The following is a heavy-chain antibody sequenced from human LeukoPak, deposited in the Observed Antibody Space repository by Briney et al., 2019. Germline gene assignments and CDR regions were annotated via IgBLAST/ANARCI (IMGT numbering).Heavy chain of an antibody. CDR1: GFTFSNYG. CDR2: ISYDGTNK. J-gene: IGHJ4*02. V-gene: IGHV3-30*18. Sequence: GGSLRLSCAASGFTFSNYGMHWVRQAPGKGLEWVALISYDGTNKYYADFVKGRFTTSRDNSKNTLYLHMNSLRAEDTAVYYCAKVGDNWDFDYWGQGTLVSVSS. CDR3: AKVGDNWDFDY. D-gene: IGHD3-16*01.